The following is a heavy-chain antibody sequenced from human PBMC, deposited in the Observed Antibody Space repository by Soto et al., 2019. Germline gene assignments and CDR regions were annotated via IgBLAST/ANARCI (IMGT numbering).Heavy chain of an antibody. V-gene: IGHV1-69*12. J-gene: IGHJ6*01. CDR1: GGTFRTSA. Sequence: QVQLVQSGAEVKKSGSSVKVSCKTSGGTFRTSAISWVRQAPGQGLEWMGGIMPVFPTPDYAQKFQGRVTITADESTGTAYMELSSLRSEDTAVYYCARDKGRQQLGGNYYYIMDVWGQGTTVTVSS. D-gene: IGHD3-3*02. CDR2: IMPVFPTP. CDR3: ARDKGRQQLGGNYYYIMDV.